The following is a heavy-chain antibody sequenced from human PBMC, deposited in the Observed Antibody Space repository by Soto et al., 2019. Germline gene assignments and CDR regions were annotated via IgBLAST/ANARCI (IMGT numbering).Heavy chain of an antibody. CDR1: GGTFSSYA. J-gene: IGHJ6*02. Sequence: SVKVSCKASGGTFSSYAISWVRQAPGQGLEWMGGIIPIFGTANYAQKFQGRVTITADKSTSTAYMELSSLRSEDTAVYYCARDHIAARPVYYYGMDVWGQGTTVTV. D-gene: IGHD6-6*01. CDR2: IIPIFGTA. CDR3: ARDHIAARPVYYYGMDV. V-gene: IGHV1-69*06.